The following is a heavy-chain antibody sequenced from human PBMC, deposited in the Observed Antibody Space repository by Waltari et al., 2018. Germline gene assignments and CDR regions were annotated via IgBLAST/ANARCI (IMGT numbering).Heavy chain of an antibody. D-gene: IGHD3-10*01. CDR3: ARVLPELPPYYFDY. Sequence: QVQLQESGPGLVKPSETLSLTCPVSGGSITSYYWSWIRPPPGKGLEWIGYIYYSGSTNYNPSLKSRVTISVDTSKNQFSLKLSSVTAADTAVYYCARVLPELPPYYFDYWGQGTLVTVSS. J-gene: IGHJ4*02. CDR2: IYYSGST. CDR1: GGSITSYY. V-gene: IGHV4-59*01.